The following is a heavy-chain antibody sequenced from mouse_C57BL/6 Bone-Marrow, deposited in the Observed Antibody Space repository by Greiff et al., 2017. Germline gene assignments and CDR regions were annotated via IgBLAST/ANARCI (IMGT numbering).Heavy chain of an antibody. Sequence: VQLQQSDAELVKPGASVKISCKVSGYTFTDHTIHWMKQRPEQGLEWIGYIYPRDGSTKYNEKFKGKATLTADKSSSTAYMQLNSLTSEDSAVYFVARGKRLTGSYFYYWGQGTTLTVSS. D-gene: IGHD4-1*01. CDR3: ARGKRLTGSYFYY. J-gene: IGHJ2*01. CDR1: GYTFTDHT. CDR2: IYPRDGST. V-gene: IGHV1-78*01.